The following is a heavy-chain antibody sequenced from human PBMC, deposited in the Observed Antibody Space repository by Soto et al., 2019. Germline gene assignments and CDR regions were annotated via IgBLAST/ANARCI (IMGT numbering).Heavy chain of an antibody. CDR3: ARSPRGRTAFTFDY. V-gene: IGHV4-61*01. CDR2: IYHSGTT. D-gene: IGHD3-16*01. Sequence: SETLSLTCAVSGDSVSNENYYWSWIRQPPGKGLEWIGYIYHSGTTNYNSYLKSRLSLSVDMSKNQFSPKLTSVTAADTAVYFCARSPRGRTAFTFDYWGKGAMVPVS. CDR1: GDSVSNENYY. J-gene: IGHJ4*02.